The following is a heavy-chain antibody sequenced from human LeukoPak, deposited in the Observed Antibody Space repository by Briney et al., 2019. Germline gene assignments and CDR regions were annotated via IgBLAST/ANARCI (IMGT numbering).Heavy chain of an antibody. CDR2: IIPIFGTA. CDR1: GGTFSSYA. Sequence: SVKVSHKASGGTFSSYAISWVRQAPGQGLEWMGGIIPIFGTANYAQKFQGRVTITADESTSTAYMELSSLRSEDTAVYYCARVRDSSGYYPMYYFDYWGQGTLVTVSS. J-gene: IGHJ4*02. D-gene: IGHD3-22*01. V-gene: IGHV1-69*13. CDR3: ARVRDSSGYYPMYYFDY.